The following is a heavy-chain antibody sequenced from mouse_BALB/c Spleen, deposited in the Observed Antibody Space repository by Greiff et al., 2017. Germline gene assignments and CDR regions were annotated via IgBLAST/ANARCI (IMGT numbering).Heavy chain of an antibody. CDR1: GYTFTSYT. CDR2: INPSSGYT. J-gene: IGHJ4*01. Sequence: QVQLKQSGAELARPGASVKMSCKASGYTFTSYTMHWVKQRPGQGLEWIGYINPSSGYTNYNQKFKDKATLTADKSSSTAYMQLSSLTSEDSAVYCCAREGGNYVAMDYWGQGTSVTVSS. CDR3: AREGGNYVAMDY. V-gene: IGHV1-4*01. D-gene: IGHD2-1*01.